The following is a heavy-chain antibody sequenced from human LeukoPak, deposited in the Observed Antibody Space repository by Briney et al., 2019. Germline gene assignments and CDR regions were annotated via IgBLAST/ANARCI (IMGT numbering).Heavy chain of an antibody. V-gene: IGHV4-61*02. D-gene: IGHD3-3*01. CDR2: IYTSGST. CDR1: GGSISSGSYY. CDR3: AREGASYYDFWSGYYPYYFDY. J-gene: IGHJ4*02. Sequence: SQTLSLTCTVSGGSISSGSYYWSWIRQPAGKGLEWIGRIYTSGSTNYNPSLKSRVTISVDTPKNQFSLKLSSVTAADTAVYYCAREGASYYDFWSGYYPYYFDYWGQGTLVTVSS.